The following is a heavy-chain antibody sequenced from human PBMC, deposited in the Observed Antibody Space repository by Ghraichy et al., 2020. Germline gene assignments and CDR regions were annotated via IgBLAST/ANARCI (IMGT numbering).Heavy chain of an antibody. V-gene: IGHV4-39*01. D-gene: IGHD3-9*01. CDR1: GGSISSSSYY. CDR3: ARPEYYDILAGYYIPSYFDH. J-gene: IGHJ4*02. CDR2: IYYSGST. Sequence: GSLRLSCTVSGGSISSSSYYWGWIRQPPGKGLEWIGNIYYSGSTYYNPSLKSRVTISVDTPKNQFSMKLSSVTAADTAIYFCARPEYYDILAGYYIPSYFDHWGQGTLVTVSS.